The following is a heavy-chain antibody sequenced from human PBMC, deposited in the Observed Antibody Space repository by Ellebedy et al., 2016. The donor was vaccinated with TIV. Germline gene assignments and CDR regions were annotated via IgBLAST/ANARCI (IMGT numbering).Heavy chain of an antibody. CDR1: GFTFSDYN. V-gene: IGHV3-21*06. J-gene: IGHJ4*02. D-gene: IGHD6-19*01. Sequence: GESLKISCAASGFTFSDYNMNWVRQAPGKGLEWLSSISGSSHYIYSADALKGRFTISRDNAKNSLFLQLHSLRAEDTAVYYCARDMGYSSGWHYFDYWGQGTLVTVSS. CDR3: ARDMGYSSGWHYFDY. CDR2: ISGSSHYI.